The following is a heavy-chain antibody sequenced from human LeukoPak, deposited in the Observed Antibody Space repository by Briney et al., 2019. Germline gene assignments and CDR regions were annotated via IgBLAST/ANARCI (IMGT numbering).Heavy chain of an antibody. Sequence: SVKVSCKASGGTFSSYAISWVRQAPGQGLEWMGGIIPLFGTADYIQKFQGRVTITADESTNTAYMELSSLRSEDTAVYYCARDNSVRDEAWWFNPWGQGTLVTVSS. D-gene: IGHD5-24*01. CDR3: ARDNSVRDEAWWFNP. J-gene: IGHJ5*02. CDR2: IIPLFGTA. V-gene: IGHV1-69*13. CDR1: GGTFSSYA.